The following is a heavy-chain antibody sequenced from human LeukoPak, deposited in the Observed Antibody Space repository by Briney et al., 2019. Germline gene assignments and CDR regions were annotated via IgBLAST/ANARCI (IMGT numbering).Heavy chain of an antibody. J-gene: IGHJ5*02. CDR3: ARSAVTAAITWFDP. V-gene: IGHV3-30*03. Sequence: PGGSLRLSCAASGFIFSGYDMHWVRQAPGKGLEWVAVISYDGSNKYYADSVKGRFTISRDNAKNTLYLQMNSLRAEDTAVYYCARSAVTAAITWFDPWGQGTLVTVSS. CDR2: ISYDGSNK. D-gene: IGHD2-2*01. CDR1: GFIFSGYD.